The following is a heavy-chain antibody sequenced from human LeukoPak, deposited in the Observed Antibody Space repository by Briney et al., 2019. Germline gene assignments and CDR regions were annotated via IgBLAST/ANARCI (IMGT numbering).Heavy chain of an antibody. CDR2: IYYSGST. Sequence: TSETLSLTCTVSGGSISSSSYYWGWIRQTPGKGQEWIGSIYYSGSTYYNPSLKSRVTISVDTSKNQFSLKLSSVTAADTAVYYCARRRTTHYYYYYMDVWGKGTTVTVSS. J-gene: IGHJ6*03. V-gene: IGHV4-39*01. CDR3: ARRRTTHYYYYYMDV. CDR1: GGSISSSSYY. D-gene: IGHD4-17*01.